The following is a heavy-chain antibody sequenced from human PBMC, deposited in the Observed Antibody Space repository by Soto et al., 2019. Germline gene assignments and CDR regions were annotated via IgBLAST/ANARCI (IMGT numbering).Heavy chain of an antibody. D-gene: IGHD5-18*01. CDR1: GFSLSTSGVG. J-gene: IGHJ6*02. Sequence: SGPTLVNPTQTLTLTCTFSGFSLSTSGVGVGWIRQPPGKALEWLALIYWNDDKRYSPSLKSRLTITKDTSKNQVVLTMTNMDPVDTATYYCAHWLRQTHVGELYGMDVWGQGTTVTVSS. CDR2: IYWNDDK. V-gene: IGHV2-5*01. CDR3: AHWLRQTHVGELYGMDV.